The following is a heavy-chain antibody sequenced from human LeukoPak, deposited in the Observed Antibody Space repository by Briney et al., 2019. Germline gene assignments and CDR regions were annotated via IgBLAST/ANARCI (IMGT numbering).Heavy chain of an antibody. Sequence: GGSLRLSCTASGFTFDDYGVSWFRQAPGKGLEWVGFIKSKAYGGTTDYAASVKGRFTISRDDSKSIAYLHMNSLKTADTAVYYCTRGTYDRSPYYFDYWGQGTLVTVSS. CDR1: GFTFDDYG. J-gene: IGHJ4*02. V-gene: IGHV3-49*03. D-gene: IGHD3-22*01. CDR2: IKSKAYGGTT. CDR3: TRGTYDRSPYYFDY.